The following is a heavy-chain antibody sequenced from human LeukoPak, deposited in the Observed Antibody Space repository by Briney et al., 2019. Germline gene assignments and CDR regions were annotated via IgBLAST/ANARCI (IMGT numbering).Heavy chain of an antibody. Sequence: SETLSLTCTVSGDPLTSSNHYKWTWIRQPPGKGLEWIGYIYYSGITNYNPSLQSRVTISVDTSKNQFSLNLNSVTAADTAVYYCAREYSAFDYWGQGTLVTVSS. CDR2: IYYSGIT. J-gene: IGHJ4*02. D-gene: IGHD5-12*01. CDR3: AREYSAFDY. V-gene: IGHV4-61*01. CDR1: GDPLTSSNHY.